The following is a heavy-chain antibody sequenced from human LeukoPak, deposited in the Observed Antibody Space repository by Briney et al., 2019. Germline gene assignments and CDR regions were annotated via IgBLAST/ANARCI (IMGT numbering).Heavy chain of an antibody. J-gene: IGHJ5*02. Sequence: SETLSLTCTVSGGSISSYYWSWIRQPPGKGLEWIGYIYYSGSTNYNPSLKSRVTISVDTSVNQFSLKLSSVTAADTAVYYCARVPVEFGVALNWFDPWGQGTLVTVSS. CDR1: GGSISSYY. CDR2: IYYSGST. CDR3: ARVPVEFGVALNWFDP. V-gene: IGHV4-59*08. D-gene: IGHD3-3*01.